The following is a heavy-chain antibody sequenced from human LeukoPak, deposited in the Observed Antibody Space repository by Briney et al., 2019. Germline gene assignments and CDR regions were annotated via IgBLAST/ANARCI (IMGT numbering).Heavy chain of an antibody. V-gene: IGHV4-39*01. CDR3: ARLYVLRFLEWSPTSRTVGDAFDI. D-gene: IGHD3-3*01. CDR1: GGSISSSSYY. CDR2: IFYSGNT. J-gene: IGHJ3*02. Sequence: SETLSLTCTVSGGSISSSSYYWGWIRQPPREGLEWIGSIFYSGNTYYNPSLKSRVTISVDTSKNQFSVKLSSVTAADTAVYYCARLYVLRFLEWSPTSRTVGDAFDIWGQGTMVAVSS.